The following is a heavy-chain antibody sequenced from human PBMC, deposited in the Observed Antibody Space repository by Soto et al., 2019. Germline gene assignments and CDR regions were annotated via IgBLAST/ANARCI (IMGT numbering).Heavy chain of an antibody. Sequence: PGGSLRLSCAASGFTFSSYGMHWVRQAPGKGLEWVAVIWYDGSNKYYADSVKGRFTISRDNSKNTLYLQMNSLRAEDTAVYYCARVRSSGWSHYCYGMDVWGQGTTVTVSS. CDR3: ARVRSSGWSHYCYGMDV. J-gene: IGHJ6*02. D-gene: IGHD6-19*01. CDR2: IWYDGSNK. CDR1: GFTFSSYG. V-gene: IGHV3-33*01.